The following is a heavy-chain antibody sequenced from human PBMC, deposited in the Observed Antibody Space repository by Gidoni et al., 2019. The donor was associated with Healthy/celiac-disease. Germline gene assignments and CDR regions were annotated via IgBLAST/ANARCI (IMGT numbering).Heavy chain of an antibody. CDR2: INHSGST. J-gene: IGHJ4*02. V-gene: IGHV4-34*01. D-gene: IGHD4-17*01. CDR1: GGSFSGYY. CDR3: ARRIYGVQERFYFDY. Sequence: QVQLQQWGAGLLKPSETLSLTCAVYGGSFSGYYWSWIRQPPGKGLAWIGEINHSGSTNYNPSLKSRVTISVDTSKNQFSLKLSSVTAADTAVYYCARRIYGVQERFYFDYWGQGTLVTVSS.